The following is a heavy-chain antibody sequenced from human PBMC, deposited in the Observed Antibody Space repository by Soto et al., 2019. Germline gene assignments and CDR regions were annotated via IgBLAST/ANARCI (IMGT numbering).Heavy chain of an antibody. D-gene: IGHD3-10*01. CDR3: ARDVRYYGSGTQGFDY. Sequence: QVQLVQSGAEVKRPGASVKVSCKASGYIFTSYGISWVRQAPGQGPKWLGWISGHNGNTNYAQKLQGRVTMTTDTSTSKAYMELRSLRSDDTAVYFCARDVRYYGSGTQGFDYWGQGTLVTVSS. V-gene: IGHV1-18*01. CDR2: ISGHNGNT. J-gene: IGHJ4*02. CDR1: GYIFTSYG.